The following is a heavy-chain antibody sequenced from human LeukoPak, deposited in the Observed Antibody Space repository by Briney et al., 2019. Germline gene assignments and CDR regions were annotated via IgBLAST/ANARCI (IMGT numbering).Heavy chain of an antibody. CDR2: ISGSAGGT. Sequence: GGSLRLSCAASGFTFSSYAMSWVRQAPGKGLEWVSAISGSAGGTNYAASVKGRFTISRDNSKNILYLQMNSLRAEDTAVYYCAKASDTPMVTMGVFGYWGQGTLVTVSS. CDR3: AKASDTPMVTMGVFGY. J-gene: IGHJ4*02. D-gene: IGHD5-18*01. CDR1: GFTFSSYA. V-gene: IGHV3-23*01.